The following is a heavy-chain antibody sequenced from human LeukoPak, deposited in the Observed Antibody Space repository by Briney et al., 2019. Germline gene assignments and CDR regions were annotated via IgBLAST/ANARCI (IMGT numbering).Heavy chain of an antibody. D-gene: IGHD1-26*01. CDR1: AISFSSFG. J-gene: IGHJ4*02. V-gene: IGHV3-30*02. CDR2: ITTDGSRE. CDR3: ARDWASPGPTTI. Sequence: GGSLRLSCAASAISFSSFGMRWVRQAPGKGLEWVAFITTDGSRENYADSVQGRFTISRDNAKSSLYLQMNSLRAEDTAIYYCARDWASPGPTTIWGQGTLVTVSS.